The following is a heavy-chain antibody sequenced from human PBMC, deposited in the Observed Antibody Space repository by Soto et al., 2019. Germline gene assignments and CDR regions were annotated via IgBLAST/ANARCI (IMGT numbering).Heavy chain of an antibody. CDR2: LNPNSGNT. J-gene: IGHJ4*02. V-gene: IGHV1-8*01. D-gene: IGHD1-7*01. CDR1: GYPFTSYD. Sequence: ASVKVSCKASGYPFTSYDISWVRHATGQGLEWMGWLNPNSGNTDYVQRLQDRVTMTTDTSTRTAYMELRNMRSDDSAVYYCARTDLKLRGLDYWGQGTLVTVSS. CDR3: ARTDLKLRGLDY.